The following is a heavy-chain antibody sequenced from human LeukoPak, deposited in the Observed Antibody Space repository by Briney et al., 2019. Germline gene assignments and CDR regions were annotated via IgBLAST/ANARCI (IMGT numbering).Heavy chain of an antibody. Sequence: ASVKVSCKASGYTFTSYGISWVRQAPGQGLEWMGWINPNGGGTNYAQKFQGRVTMTRDTSITTAYMELSSLRSDDTAVYFCARDLAYGDPPSGFDPWGQGTLVTVSS. CDR1: GYTFTSYG. CDR3: ARDLAYGDPPSGFDP. D-gene: IGHD4-17*01. V-gene: IGHV1-2*02. J-gene: IGHJ5*02. CDR2: INPNGGGT.